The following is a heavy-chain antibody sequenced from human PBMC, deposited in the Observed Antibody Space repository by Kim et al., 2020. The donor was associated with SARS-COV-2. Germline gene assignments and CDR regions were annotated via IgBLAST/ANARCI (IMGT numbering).Heavy chain of an antibody. CDR2: ISSDGSIT. J-gene: IGHJ4*02. Sequence: GGSLRLSCAASGFTLSDYWMYWVRQAPGKGLVWVSRISSDGSITNYADSVKGRFTISRDNTKKTLYLQINSLRAEDTAVYYCAASDSIDYWGQGTLITVSS. CDR1: GFTLSDYW. CDR3: AASDSIDY. V-gene: IGHV3-74*01.